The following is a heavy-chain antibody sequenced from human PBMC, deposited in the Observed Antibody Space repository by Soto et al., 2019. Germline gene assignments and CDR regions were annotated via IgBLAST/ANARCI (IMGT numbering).Heavy chain of an antibody. CDR1: GFTFSSYA. D-gene: IGHD2-2*01. V-gene: IGHV3-23*01. CDR2: ISGSGGST. Sequence: GGSLRLSCAASGFTFSSYAMSWVRQAPGKGLEWVSAISGSGGSTYYADSVKGRFTISRDNSKNTLYLQMNSLRAEDTAVYYCAKASIVVVPAAPMALDYWGQGTLVTVSS. CDR3: AKASIVVVPAAPMALDY. J-gene: IGHJ4*02.